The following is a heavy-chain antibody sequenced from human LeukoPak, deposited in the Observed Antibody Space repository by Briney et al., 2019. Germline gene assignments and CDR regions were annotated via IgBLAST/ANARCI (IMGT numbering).Heavy chain of an antibody. Sequence: SETLSLTCSVSGYSFTSGHYWGWIRQPPGKGLEWIGSIYYSGSTYYNPSLKSRVTISVDTSKNQFSLKLSSVTAADTAVYYCARHSPTVEMATIFTLFDYWGQGTLVTVSS. CDR2: IYYSGST. CDR1: GYSFTSGHY. D-gene: IGHD5-24*01. CDR3: ARHSPTVEMATIFTLFDY. V-gene: IGHV4-38-2*01. J-gene: IGHJ4*02.